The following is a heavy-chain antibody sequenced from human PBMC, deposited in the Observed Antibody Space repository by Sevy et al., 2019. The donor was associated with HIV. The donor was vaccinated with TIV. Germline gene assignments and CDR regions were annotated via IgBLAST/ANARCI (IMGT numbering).Heavy chain of an antibody. J-gene: IGHJ4*02. CDR2: TYYRSKWYN. CDR1: GDSVSSNSAA. D-gene: IGHD3-16*01. Sequence: SQTLSLTCAISGDSVSSNSAAWNWIRQSPSRGLEWLGRTYYRSKWYNDYAVSVKSRITINPDTSKNQFPLQLNSVTPEDTAVYYCAREGDYDYVWGSSYFDYWGQGTLVTVSS. V-gene: IGHV6-1*01. CDR3: AREGDYDYVWGSSYFDY.